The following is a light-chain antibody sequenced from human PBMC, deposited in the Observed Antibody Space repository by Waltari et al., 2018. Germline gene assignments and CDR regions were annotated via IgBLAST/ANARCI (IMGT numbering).Light chain of an antibody. Sequence: QSALTQPASMSGSPGQPIPISCTGTSSDIGSYNLVPWCQHHPGKAPKLMIYEASKRPSGVSNRFSGSKSGNTASLTISGLQAEDEADYYCCSYARSSIWVFGGGTKLTVL. J-gene: IGLJ3*02. CDR1: SSDIGSYNL. CDR2: EAS. CDR3: CSYARSSIWV. V-gene: IGLV2-23*01.